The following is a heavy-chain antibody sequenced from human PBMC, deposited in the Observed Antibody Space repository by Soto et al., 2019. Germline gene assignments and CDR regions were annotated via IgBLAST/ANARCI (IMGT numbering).Heavy chain of an antibody. V-gene: IGHV3-NL1*01. Sequence: CGPLRLSWAASEFTFSSYVMHLVSKAQGKGLEWVSVIYSGGSTYYADSVKGRFTISGDNSKNTLYLQMNSLRAEDTALYYCARAYDYSNYGDYYYYGMEVWGQGTTVTVSS. J-gene: IGHJ6*02. CDR2: IYSGGST. D-gene: IGHD4-4*01. CDR1: EFTFSSYV. CDR3: ARAYDYSNYGDYYYYGMEV.